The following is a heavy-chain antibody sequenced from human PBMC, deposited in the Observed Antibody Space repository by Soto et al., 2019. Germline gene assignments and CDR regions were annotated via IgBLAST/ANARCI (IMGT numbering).Heavy chain of an antibody. D-gene: IGHD6-13*01. CDR1: GGSISNYY. J-gene: IGHJ6*02. V-gene: IGHV4-59*12. CDR2: IYKSGST. CDR3: ARDLQYSRLFYGMDV. Sequence: SETLSLTCTFSGGSISNYYNMWIRQPPGKGLEYIGYIYKSGSTNYNPSLKSRVTISVDTSKNQFSLKLSSVTAADTAVYYCARDLQYSRLFYGMDVWGQGTTVTVSS.